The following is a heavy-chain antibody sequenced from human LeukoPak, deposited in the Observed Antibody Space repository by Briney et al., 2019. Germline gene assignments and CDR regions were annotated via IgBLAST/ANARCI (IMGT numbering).Heavy chain of an antibody. J-gene: IGHJ4*02. D-gene: IGHD3-3*01. V-gene: IGHV4-59*08. CDR1: GGFIKNYY. CDR2: YYYSGST. Sequence: PSDPLTLPCTVSGGFIKNYYWRWMRQPPGEALEGLGYYYYSGSTNYNPSLTSRVTISLDTSKNQFSLKLSSVTAADTAVYYCARRRGDFWSDYYAFDSWGQGTLVTISS. CDR3: ARRRGDFWSDYYAFDS.